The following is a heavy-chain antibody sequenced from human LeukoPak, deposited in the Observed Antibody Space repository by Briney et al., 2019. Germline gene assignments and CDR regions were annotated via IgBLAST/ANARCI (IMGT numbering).Heavy chain of an antibody. Sequence: GSLRLSCAASGFTFSSYAMSWVRQAPGKGLEWIGSIYYSGSTYYNPSLKSRVTISVDTSKNQFSLKLSSVTAADTAVYYCARGLSSIFGVVSAEIFDYWGQGTLVTVSS. V-gene: IGHV4-39*01. D-gene: IGHD3-3*01. CDR2: IYYSGST. CDR3: ARGLSSIFGVVSAEIFDY. CDR1: GFTFSSYA. J-gene: IGHJ4*02.